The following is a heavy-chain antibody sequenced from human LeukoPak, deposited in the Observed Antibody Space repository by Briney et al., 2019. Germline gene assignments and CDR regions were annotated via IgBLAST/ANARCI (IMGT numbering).Heavy chain of an antibody. D-gene: IGHD3-22*01. Sequence: GASVKVSCKASGYTFTAYYMHWVRQAPGQGLEWMGWINPNSGGTNYAQKFQGRVTMTRDTSISTAYMELSRLRSDDTAVYYCARDITVTVIVVVKALDAFDIWGQGTMVTVSS. CDR1: GYTFTAYY. CDR2: INPNSGGT. CDR3: ARDITVTVIVVVKALDAFDI. V-gene: IGHV1-2*02. J-gene: IGHJ3*02.